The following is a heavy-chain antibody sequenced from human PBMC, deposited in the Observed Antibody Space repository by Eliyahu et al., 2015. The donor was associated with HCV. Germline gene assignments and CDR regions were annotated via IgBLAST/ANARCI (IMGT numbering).Heavy chain of an antibody. CDR3: ASGGGGIAVAGTGGWFDP. CDR2: IPYSGST. CDR1: GGSITTYY. J-gene: IGHJ5*02. V-gene: IGHV4-59*01. Sequence: QVQLQESGPGLVQPSETLSLTCTVXGGSITTYYWSWIRXPPGKGLEWIGYIPYSGSTNYNPPLKSRVTISVDTSKNQFSLKLSSVTAADTAVYYCASGGGGIAVAGTGGWFDPWGQGTLVTVSS. D-gene: IGHD6-19*01.